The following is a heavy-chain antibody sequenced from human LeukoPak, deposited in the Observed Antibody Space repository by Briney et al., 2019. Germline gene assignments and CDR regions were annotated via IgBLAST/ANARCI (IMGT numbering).Heavy chain of an antibody. D-gene: IGHD4-17*01. CDR1: GGSISSSSYY. V-gene: IGHV4-39*01. Sequence: SETLFLTCTVSGGSISSSSYYWGWIRQPPGKGLEWIGSIYYSGSTYYNPSLKSRVTISVDTSKNQFSLKLSSVTAADTAVYYCARHTTTVNLDLWGRGTLVTVSS. CDR3: ARHTTTVNLDL. J-gene: IGHJ2*01. CDR2: IYYSGST.